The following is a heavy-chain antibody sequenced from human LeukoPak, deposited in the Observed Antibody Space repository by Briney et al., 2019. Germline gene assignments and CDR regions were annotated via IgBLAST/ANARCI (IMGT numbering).Heavy chain of an antibody. V-gene: IGHV1-46*01. CDR1: GYTFTSYY. CDR3: ARGLLKGNDILTGYYYYYGMDV. D-gene: IGHD3-9*01. Sequence: ASVTVSCKASGYTFTSYYMHWVRQAPGQGLEWMGIINPSGGSTSYAQKFQGRVTMTRDTSTSTVYMELSSLRSEDTAVYYCARGLLKGNDILTGYYYYYGMDVWGQGTTVTVSS. J-gene: IGHJ6*02. CDR2: INPSGGST.